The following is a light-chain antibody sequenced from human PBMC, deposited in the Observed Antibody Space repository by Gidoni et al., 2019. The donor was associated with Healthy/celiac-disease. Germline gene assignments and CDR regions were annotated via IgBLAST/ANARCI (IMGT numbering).Light chain of an antibody. CDR2: SAS. Sequence: DIQMTQSPSFLSASVGDRVTNTCRASQGISNYLAWYQQKPGKVPKLLIYSASTLQSGVPPRFSGSGSGTDFTLTISSLQPEDVATYYCQKYNSAPPFTFGPGTKVDIK. CDR3: QKYNSAPPFT. J-gene: IGKJ3*01. CDR1: QGISNY. V-gene: IGKV1-27*01.